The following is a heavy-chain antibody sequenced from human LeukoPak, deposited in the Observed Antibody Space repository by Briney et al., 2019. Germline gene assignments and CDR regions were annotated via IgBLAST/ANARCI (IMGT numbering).Heavy chain of an antibody. CDR2: TWYDGSNK. J-gene: IGHJ4*02. CDR1: GFSFSSYG. V-gene: IGHV3-33*06. CDR3: AKEYYYGSGSYYTKPYFFDY. Sequence: PGGSLRLSCAASGFSFSSYGMHWVRQAPGKGLEWVAVTWYDGSNKYYADSVKGRFTISRDNSKNTLYLQMNILRAEDTAVYYCAKEYYYGSGSYYTKPYFFDYWSQGTLVTVSS. D-gene: IGHD3-10*01.